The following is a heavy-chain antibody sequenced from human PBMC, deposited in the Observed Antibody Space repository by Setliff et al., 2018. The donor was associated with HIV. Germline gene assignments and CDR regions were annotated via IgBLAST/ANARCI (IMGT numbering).Heavy chain of an antibody. CDR3: ATFFVSTATTQDY. CDR1: GGSISNSRYY. V-gene: IGHV4-39*07. J-gene: IGHJ4*02. CDR2: IYYSGST. Sequence: PSETLSLTCTVSGGSISNSRYYWSWIRQPPGKGLEWIGSIYYSGSTYYNPSLKSRVTVSLDMSKNQFSLKLNSLTAADTGVYYCATFFVSTATTQDYWGQGTLITVSS. D-gene: IGHD4-17*01.